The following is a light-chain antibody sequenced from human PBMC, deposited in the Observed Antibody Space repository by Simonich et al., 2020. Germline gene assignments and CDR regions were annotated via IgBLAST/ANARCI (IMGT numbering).Light chain of an antibody. CDR3: QQYGSSWT. Sequence: EIVLTQSPGTLSLSPGERAPLSCRASQSVSSSYLAWYQQKPGQAPRLLIYGASSRATGIPDRCSGSGSGTDFTLTISRLEPEDFAVYYCQQYGSSWTFGQGTKVEIK. CDR1: QSVSSSY. J-gene: IGKJ1*01. CDR2: GAS. V-gene: IGKV3-20*01.